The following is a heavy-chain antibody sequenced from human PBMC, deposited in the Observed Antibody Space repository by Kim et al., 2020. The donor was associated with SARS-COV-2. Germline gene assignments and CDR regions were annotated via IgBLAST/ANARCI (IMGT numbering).Heavy chain of an antibody. CDR3: ARMYTTGWFVGWGF. CDR1: GYTFTDYY. V-gene: IGHV1-2*02. D-gene: IGHD3-10*01. Sequence: ASVKVSCKAFGYTFTDYYLYWVRQAPGQGLEWMGWINPDTGGTYFPQHFQGRVSLTADRSSSTAYMDLSSLKSDDTAVYYCARMYTTGWFVGWGFWGQGTLVTVSS. J-gene: IGHJ4*02. CDR2: INPDTGGT.